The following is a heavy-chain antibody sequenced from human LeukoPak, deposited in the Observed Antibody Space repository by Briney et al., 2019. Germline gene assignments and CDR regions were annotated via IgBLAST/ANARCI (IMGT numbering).Heavy chain of an antibody. D-gene: IGHD3-22*01. CDR1: GVSISTHY. CDR2: IYHNGLT. J-gene: IGHJ4*02. Sequence: SETLSLTCNVSGVSISTHYWSWIRQSPGKGLEWIGYIYHNGLTNYNPSLKSRVTISIDTSKNEFSLKLSSVTAADTAVYYCARGRGYYYDSSGYYYLDYWGQGTLVTVSS. V-gene: IGHV4-59*11. CDR3: ARGRGYYYDSSGYYYLDY.